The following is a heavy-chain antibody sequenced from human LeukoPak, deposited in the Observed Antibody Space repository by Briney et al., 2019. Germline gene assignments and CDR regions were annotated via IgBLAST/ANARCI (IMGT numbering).Heavy chain of an antibody. CDR2: IFYSGST. V-gene: IGHV4-59*01. CDR1: GDSISSYY. D-gene: IGHD2-21*02. J-gene: IGHJ1*01. CDR3: AGMTAEEYFQH. Sequence: PSETLSLTCTVSGDSISSYYWRWIRQPPGKVLEWIGYIFYSGSTNYNPSLKSRVTISVDTSKNQFSLKLSSVTAADTAVYFCAGMTAEEYFQHWGQGTLVTVSS.